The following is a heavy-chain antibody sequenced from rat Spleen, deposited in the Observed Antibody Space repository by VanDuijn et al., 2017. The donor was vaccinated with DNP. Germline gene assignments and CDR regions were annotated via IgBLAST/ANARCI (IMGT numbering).Heavy chain of an antibody. D-gene: IGHD1-5*01. J-gene: IGHJ2*01. Sequence: EVQLQESGPGLVKPSQSLSLTCSVTGYSITSYYWGWIRQFPGNKMEWIGHISYSGSTRYHPSLKSRISITRDTSKNQFFLQLNSVTTEDTATYYCARWNIGTTTLDYWGQGVMVTVSS. CDR2: ISYSGST. CDR1: GYSITSYY. V-gene: IGHV3-1*01. CDR3: ARWNIGTTTLDY.